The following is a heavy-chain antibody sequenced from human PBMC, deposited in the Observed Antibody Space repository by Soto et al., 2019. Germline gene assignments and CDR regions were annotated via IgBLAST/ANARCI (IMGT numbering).Heavy chain of an antibody. CDR3: ARDPLPYSNYDNVPDY. CDR2: IIPIFGTA. CDR1: GGTLSSYA. D-gene: IGHD4-4*01. J-gene: IGHJ4*02. Sequence: QVQLVQSGAEVKKPGSSVKVSCKASGGTLSSYAISRVRQAPGQGLEWMGGIIPIFGTANYAQKFQGRVTITADESTSTAYMERSSLRSEDTAVYYCARDPLPYSNYDNVPDYWGQGTLVSVST. V-gene: IGHV1-69*12.